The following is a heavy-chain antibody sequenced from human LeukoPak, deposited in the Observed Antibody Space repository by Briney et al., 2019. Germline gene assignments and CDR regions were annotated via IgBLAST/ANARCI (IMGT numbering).Heavy chain of an antibody. J-gene: IGHJ5*02. CDR2: IRYDGSNK. Sequence: GGSLRLSCAASASGVSFSSHSMNWVRQAPGKGLEWVAFIRYDGSNKYYADSVKGRFTISRDNSKNMLYLQMNSLRAEDTAVFHCAKDVWDYRDGSYFDPWGQGALVTVSS. CDR3: AKDVWDYRDGSYFDP. V-gene: IGHV3-30*02. D-gene: IGHD1-26*01. CDR1: ASGVSFSSHS.